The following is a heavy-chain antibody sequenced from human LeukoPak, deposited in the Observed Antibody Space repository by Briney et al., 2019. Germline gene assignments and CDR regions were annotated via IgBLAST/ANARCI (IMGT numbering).Heavy chain of an antibody. CDR1: GGSFSGYY. CDR2: INHSGST. V-gene: IGHV4-34*01. Sequence: SETLSLTCAVYGGSFSGYYWSWIRQPPGKGLEWIGEINHSGSTNYNPSLKSRVTISVDTSKNQFSLKLSSVTAADTAVYYCARDGPYGYNYWGQGTLVTVSS. J-gene: IGHJ4*02. D-gene: IGHD5-18*01. CDR3: ARDGPYGYNY.